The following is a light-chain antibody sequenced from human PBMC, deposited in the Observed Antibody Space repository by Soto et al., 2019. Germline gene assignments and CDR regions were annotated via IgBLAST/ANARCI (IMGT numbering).Light chain of an antibody. Sequence: QSALTQPASVSGSPGQSITISCTGTNSDVGSYNLVPWYQQHPGKAPKLMIYEGTKRPSGVSNRFSGSKSGNTASLTISGLQAEDEADYYCCSYAGSSTFVFGTGTKLTVL. CDR1: NSDVGSYNL. CDR2: EGT. J-gene: IGLJ1*01. V-gene: IGLV2-23*03. CDR3: CSYAGSSTFV.